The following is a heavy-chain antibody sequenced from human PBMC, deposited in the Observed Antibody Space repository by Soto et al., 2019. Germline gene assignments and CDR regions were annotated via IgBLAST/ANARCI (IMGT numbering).Heavy chain of an antibody. V-gene: IGHV3-11*01. J-gene: IGHJ4*02. Sequence: QVHLVESGGGLVKPGGSLRLSCAASGFTFSDYYMTWIRQAPGKGLEWVSYISSGGSSIYYADSVKGRFTISRDNAKNSLYLQMNSLRAEDTAMYYCARSGSYVNGFDLWGQGTLVTVSS. CDR1: GFTFSDYY. CDR3: ARSGSYVNGFDL. CDR2: ISSGGSSI. D-gene: IGHD1-26*01.